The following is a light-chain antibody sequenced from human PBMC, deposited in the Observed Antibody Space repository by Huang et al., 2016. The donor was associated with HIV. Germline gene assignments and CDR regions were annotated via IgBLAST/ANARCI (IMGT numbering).Light chain of an antibody. CDR1: QSVRST. CDR3: QQYNNWPPLIT. Sequence: DIVMTQSPATLSVSPGERATLSCRASQSVRSTLAWYQQKPGQAPRRLSYGACTRATGIPARFRGSGSGTEFTLTISSLQSEDVAVYYCQQYNNWPPLITFGQGTRLEIK. CDR2: GAC. J-gene: IGKJ5*01. V-gene: IGKV3-15*01.